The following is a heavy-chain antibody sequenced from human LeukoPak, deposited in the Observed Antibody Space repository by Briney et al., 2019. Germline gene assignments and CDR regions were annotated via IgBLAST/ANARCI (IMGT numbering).Heavy chain of an antibody. CDR1: GGSFSGYY. V-gene: IGHV4-34*01. CDR2: INHSGST. Sequence: SETLSLTCAVYGGSFSGYYWSWIRQPPGKGLEWIGEINHSGSTNYNPSLKSRVTISVDTSKNQFSLKLSSVTAADTAVYYCARVGGYCSSTSCLYYFDYWGQGTLVTVSS. D-gene: IGHD2-2*01. CDR3: ARVGGYCSSTSCLYYFDY. J-gene: IGHJ4*02.